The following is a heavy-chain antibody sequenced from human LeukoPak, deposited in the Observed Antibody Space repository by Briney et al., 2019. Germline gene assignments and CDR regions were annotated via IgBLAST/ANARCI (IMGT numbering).Heavy chain of an antibody. Sequence: GGSLRLSCAASGFTFSSYSMNWVRQAPGKGLEWVSSISSSSSYIYYADSVKGRFTISRDNAKNSLYLQMNSLRSEDTAVYYCARASELQLWTQFDYWGQGTLVTVSS. CDR3: ARASELQLWTQFDY. D-gene: IGHD5-18*01. CDR2: ISSSSSYI. V-gene: IGHV3-21*04. CDR1: GFTFSSYS. J-gene: IGHJ4*02.